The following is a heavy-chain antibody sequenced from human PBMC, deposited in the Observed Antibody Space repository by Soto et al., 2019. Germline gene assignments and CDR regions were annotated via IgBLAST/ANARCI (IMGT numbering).Heavy chain of an antibody. Sequence: SGPMLVNPTQTLTLTCTFPGFSLSTSGMCVSWIRQPPGKALEWPALIDWDDDKYYSTSLKTRLTISKDTSKNQVVLTMTNMYPVDTAPYYCARSDSSGYYRRSAGMDVCGQGTTVTVS. CDR3: ARSDSSGYYRRSAGMDV. CDR2: IDWDDDK. J-gene: IGHJ6*02. CDR1: GFSLSTSGMC. D-gene: IGHD3-22*01. V-gene: IGHV2-70*01.